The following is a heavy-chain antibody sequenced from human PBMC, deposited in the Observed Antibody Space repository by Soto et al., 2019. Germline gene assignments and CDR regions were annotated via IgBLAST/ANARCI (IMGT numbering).Heavy chain of an antibody. J-gene: IGHJ5*02. CDR3: VHTRGAGNSACFDA. Sequence: QITLKESGPSLLKPTQTLTLTCTFSGFSLTAGPAGVGWIRQPPGKGLEWLALIYWNDDRRYCPFLRGRLTITKDTSTDQVVFTMTNMDPVDTGTHYCVHTRGAGNSACFDAWGQGALVTVSS. CDR1: GFSLTAGPAG. CDR2: IYWNDDR. V-gene: IGHV2-5*04. D-gene: IGHD6-13*01.